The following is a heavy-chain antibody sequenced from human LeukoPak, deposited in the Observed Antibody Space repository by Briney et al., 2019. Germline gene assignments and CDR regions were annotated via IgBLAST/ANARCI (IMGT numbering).Heavy chain of an antibody. J-gene: IGHJ4*02. V-gene: IGHV1-69*05. CDR3: ARDLNAFGALFDY. CDR1: GGTFSSYA. CDR2: IIPIFGTA. D-gene: IGHD3-3*01. Sequence: SVKVSCKASGGTFSSYAISWVRQAPGQGLEWMGGIIPIFGTANYARKFQGRVTITTDESTSTAYMELSSLRSEDTAVYYCARDLNAFGALFDYWGQGTLVTVSS.